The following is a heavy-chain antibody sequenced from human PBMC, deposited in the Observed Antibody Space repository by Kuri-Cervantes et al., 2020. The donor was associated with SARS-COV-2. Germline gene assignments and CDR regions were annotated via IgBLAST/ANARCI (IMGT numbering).Heavy chain of an antibody. J-gene: IGHJ4*02. V-gene: IGHV5-10-1*01. CDR3: ASTVAFWSGYYDY. CDR1: GYSFTSYW. Sequence: GESLKISCKGSGYSFTSYWISWVRQMPGKGLEWMGRIDPSDSYTNYSPSFQGHVTISADKSISTAYLQWGSLKASDTAMYYCASTVAFWSGYYDYWGQGTLVTVSS. CDR2: IDPSDSYT. D-gene: IGHD3-3*01.